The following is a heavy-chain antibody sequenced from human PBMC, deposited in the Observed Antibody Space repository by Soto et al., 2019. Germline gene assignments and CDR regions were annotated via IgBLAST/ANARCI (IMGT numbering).Heavy chain of an antibody. Sequence: QVQLVQSGVEVKKPGSSVKVSCKASGGTFSSYTISWVRQAPGQGLEWMGRIIPILGIANYAQKFQGRVTITADKSTSTAYMELSSLRSEDTAVYYCARDFTMVRGVIAIGMDVWGQGTTVTVSS. CDR2: IIPILGIA. J-gene: IGHJ6*02. V-gene: IGHV1-69*08. D-gene: IGHD3-10*01. CDR3: ARDFTMVRGVIAIGMDV. CDR1: GGTFSSYT.